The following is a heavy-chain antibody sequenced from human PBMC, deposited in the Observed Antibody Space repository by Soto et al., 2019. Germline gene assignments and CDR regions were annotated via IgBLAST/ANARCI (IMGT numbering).Heavy chain of an antibody. J-gene: IGHJ4*02. Sequence: PGGSLRLSCAASGFPVSSNYMSWVRQAPGKGLEWVSYISSSSSTIYYADSVKGRFTISRDNAKNSLYLQMNSLRAEDTAVYYCAREAYPFDYWGQGTLVTVSS. V-gene: IGHV3-48*01. CDR2: ISSSSSTI. D-gene: IGHD2-21*01. CDR1: GFPVSSNY. CDR3: AREAYPFDY.